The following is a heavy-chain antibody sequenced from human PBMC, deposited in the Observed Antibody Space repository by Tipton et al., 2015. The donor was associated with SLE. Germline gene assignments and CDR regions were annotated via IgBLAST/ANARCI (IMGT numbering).Heavy chain of an antibody. CDR2: ISWNSGDI. CDR3: ARAVGTTGAL. CDR1: GFIIDDYA. J-gene: IGHJ4*02. V-gene: IGHV3-9*01. D-gene: IGHD1-1*01. Sequence: SLRLSCVASGFIIDDYAMHWVRQVPGKGLEWVSGISWNSGDIGYVDSVKGRFTISRDNAKNSVYLQMNSLRAEDTAVYYCARAVGTTGALWGQGTLVTVSS.